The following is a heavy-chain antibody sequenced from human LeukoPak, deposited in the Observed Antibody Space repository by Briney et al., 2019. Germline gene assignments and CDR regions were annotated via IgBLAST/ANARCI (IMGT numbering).Heavy chain of an antibody. CDR1: GGTFSSYA. CDR2: IIPIFGTA. CDR3: AVAVAGSLGFDY. D-gene: IGHD6-19*01. Sequence: ASVKVSCKASGGTFSSYAISWVRQAPGQGLEWMGGIIPIFGTANYAQKFQGRVTITADKSTSTAYMELSSLRSEDTAVYYCAVAVAGSLGFDYWGQGTLVTVSS. V-gene: IGHV1-69*06. J-gene: IGHJ4*02.